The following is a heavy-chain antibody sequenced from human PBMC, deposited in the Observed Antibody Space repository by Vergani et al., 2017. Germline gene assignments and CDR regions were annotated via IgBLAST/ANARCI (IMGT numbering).Heavy chain of an antibody. CDR3: AGWGLTICGVVTDYYYYGMDV. J-gene: IGHJ6*02. D-gene: IGHD3-3*01. CDR2: ISSSSSYT. V-gene: IGHV3-11*06. CDR1: GFTFSDYY. Sequence: QVQLVESGGGLVKPGGSLRLSCAASGFTFSDYYMSWIRQAPGKGLEWVSYISSSSSYTNYADSVKGRFTISRDNAKNSLYLQMNSLRAEDTAVYYCAGWGLTICGVVTDYYYYGMDVWGQGTTVTVSS.